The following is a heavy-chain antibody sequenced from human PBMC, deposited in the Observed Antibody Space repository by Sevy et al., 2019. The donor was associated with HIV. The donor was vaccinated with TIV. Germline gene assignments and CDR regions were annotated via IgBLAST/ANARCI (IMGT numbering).Heavy chain of an antibody. J-gene: IGHJ4*01. CDR2: ISYEGTET. CDR1: GFAFSSHA. Sequence: GGSLRLSCAASGFAFSSHAMHWVHQAPGKGLEWVAVISYEGTETFYAASVEGRFTISRDNSKNMLSLLINSLRPEDAAVYYCARDGGNSVKWYPLYWGHGTLVTVSS. D-gene: IGHD2-2*01. CDR3: ARDGGNSVKWYPLY. V-gene: IGHV3-30-3*01.